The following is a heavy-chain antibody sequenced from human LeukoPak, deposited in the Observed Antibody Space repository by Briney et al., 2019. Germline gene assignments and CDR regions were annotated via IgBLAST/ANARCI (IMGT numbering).Heavy chain of an antibody. CDR2: IYYSGST. J-gene: IGHJ4*02. D-gene: IGHD3-10*01. Sequence: PSETLSLTCTVSGGSISSYYWSWIRQPAGKGLEWIGSIYYSGSTYYNPSLKSRVTISVDTSKNQFSLRLSSVTAADTAVYYCANGGAAMVRGAIDYWGQGILVTVSS. CDR1: GGSISSYY. V-gene: IGHV4-4*07. CDR3: ANGGAAMVRGAIDY.